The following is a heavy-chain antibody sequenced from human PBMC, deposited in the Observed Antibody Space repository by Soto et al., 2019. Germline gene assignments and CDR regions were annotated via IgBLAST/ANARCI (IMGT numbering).Heavy chain of an antibody. Sequence: GGSLRLSCTASGFNFSNHAMSWVRQAPGKGLEWVSVISGSGGTTYYADSVKGRFTISRDNSKNTLYLQMNSPRAEDTAIYCAKDLGIITFMYYFGSWGLGTLVTVSS. D-gene: IGHD3-16*01. CDR1: GFNFSNHA. CDR3: AKDLGIITFMYYFGS. V-gene: IGHV3-23*01. CDR2: ISGSGGTT. J-gene: IGHJ4*02.